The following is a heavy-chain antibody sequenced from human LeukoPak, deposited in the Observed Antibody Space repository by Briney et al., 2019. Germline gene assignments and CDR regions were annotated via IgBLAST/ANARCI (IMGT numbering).Heavy chain of an antibody. J-gene: IGHJ4*02. Sequence: QPGGSLRLSCAASGFTFSSYAMSWVRQAPGKGLEWVSAISGSGGSTYYADSVKGRFTISRDNSKNTLYLQMNGLRAEDTAVYYCATRDKMVYAIRSFDYWGQGTLVTVSS. CDR1: GFTFSSYA. V-gene: IGHV3-23*01. CDR2: ISGSGGST. CDR3: ATRDKMVYAIRSFDY. D-gene: IGHD2-8*01.